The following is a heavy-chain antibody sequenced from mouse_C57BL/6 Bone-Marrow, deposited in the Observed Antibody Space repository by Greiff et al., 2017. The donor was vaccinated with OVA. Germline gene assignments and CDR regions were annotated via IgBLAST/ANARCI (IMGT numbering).Heavy chain of an antibody. D-gene: IGHD2-1*01. Sequence: QVQLQQSGAELVRPGTSVKMSCKASGYTFTNYWIGWAKQRPGHGLEWIGDIYPGGGYTNYNEKFKGKATLTADKSSSTAYMQCSSLTSEDSAIYYCARAYGNYGDAIDYWGQGTSVTVSS. CDR1: GYTFTNYW. V-gene: IGHV1-63*01. CDR2: IYPGGGYT. CDR3: ARAYGNYGDAIDY. J-gene: IGHJ4*01.